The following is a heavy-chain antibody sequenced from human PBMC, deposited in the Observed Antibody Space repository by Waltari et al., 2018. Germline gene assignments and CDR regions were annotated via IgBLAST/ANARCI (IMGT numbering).Heavy chain of an antibody. D-gene: IGHD3-22*01. J-gene: IGHJ4*02. CDR3: ARGPYYYDSSGSDLDY. V-gene: IGHV1-2*02. CDR2: INPNSGGT. CDR1: GYTFTGYY. Sequence: QVQLVQSGAEVKKPGASVKVSCKASGYTFTGYYMHWVRQAPGQGLEWMGWINPNSGGTNYAQKFQGRVTMTRDTSISTAYMELSRLRSDDTAVYYCARGPYYYDSSGSDLDYWGQGTLVTVSS.